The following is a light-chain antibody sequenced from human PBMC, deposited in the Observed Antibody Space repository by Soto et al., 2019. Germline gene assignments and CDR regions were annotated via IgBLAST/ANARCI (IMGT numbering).Light chain of an antibody. CDR3: NSDTTSSTYV. Sequence: VLTQPDSVSGSPGQSITISCTGTSSDVGGHNYVSWYQQHLGKAPKLTIYEVSLRPSGVSSRFSGSKSGNTASLTISGLQAEDEADYYCNSDTTSSTYVFGTGTKVTVL. J-gene: IGLJ1*01. V-gene: IGLV2-14*01. CDR1: SSDVGGHNY. CDR2: EVS.